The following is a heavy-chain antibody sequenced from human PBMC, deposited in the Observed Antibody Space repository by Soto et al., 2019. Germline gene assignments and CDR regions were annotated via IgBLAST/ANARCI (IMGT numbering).Heavy chain of an antibody. CDR3: ATLPPRVVASLLPIPT. CDR1: GGSISSSNW. J-gene: IGHJ5*02. Sequence: VQLRQSGPGLVKPSGTLSLTCAVSGGSISSSNWWTWVRQAPGKGLEWIGEIYHSGNTYYNPSPKVRVTITGDKSNNQFSLKLNSVTAADTAVYYCATLPPRVVASLLPIPTWGQGTLVTVSS. V-gene: IGHV4-4*02. CDR2: IYHSGNT. D-gene: IGHD1-26*01.